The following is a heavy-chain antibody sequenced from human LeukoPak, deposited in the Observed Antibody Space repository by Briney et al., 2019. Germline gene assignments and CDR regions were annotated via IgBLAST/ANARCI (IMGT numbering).Heavy chain of an antibody. CDR1: GGSISSGSYY. CDR3: ARHLRGGSIWFDY. V-gene: IGHV4-39*01. D-gene: IGHD6-13*01. Sequence: SETLSLTCTVSGGSISSGSYYWGWVRQPPGKGPEWIGSISYSGTTYYNLSLKSRVTLSVDTSKNQFSLKLSSVTAADTALYYCARHLRGGSIWFDYWGQETLVTVSS. J-gene: IGHJ4*02. CDR2: ISYSGTT.